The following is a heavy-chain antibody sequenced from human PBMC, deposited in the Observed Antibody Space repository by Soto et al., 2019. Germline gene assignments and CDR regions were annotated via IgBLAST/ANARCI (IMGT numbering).Heavy chain of an antibody. J-gene: IGHJ4*02. CDR1: GYMFTGYY. CDR3: TRKVAQFNFDY. Sequence: ALVNVSCTASGYMFTGYYMHWLRQAPGQGLEWMGWINPDSGGTNYQQKFQGRVTMTRDTSISTAYLELSSLRSDDTAVYYCTRKVAQFNFDYWGPGTLVTVSS. V-gene: IGHV1-2*02. D-gene: IGHD5-12*01. CDR2: INPDSGGT.